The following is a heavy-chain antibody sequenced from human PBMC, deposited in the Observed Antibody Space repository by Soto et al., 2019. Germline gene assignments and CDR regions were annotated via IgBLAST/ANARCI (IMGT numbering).Heavy chain of an antibody. CDR2: ISSSSIPI. CDR3: ARGAYSNSPPY. V-gene: IGHV3-48*01. J-gene: IGHJ4*02. Sequence: GESLRLSCAAAGFTFSRFSMNWFRQAPGKGLEWVSTISSSSIPISSADSVRGRFTISRDNAKNSLYLQMNSLRGEDTAFYYCARGAYSNSPPYWGQGTLVTVSS. D-gene: IGHD4-4*01. CDR1: GFTFSRFS.